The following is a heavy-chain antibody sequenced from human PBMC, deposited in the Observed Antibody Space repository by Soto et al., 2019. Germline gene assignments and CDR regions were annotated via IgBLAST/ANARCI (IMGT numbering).Heavy chain of an antibody. CDR1: GFVFSSYA. V-gene: IGHV3-23*01. Sequence: EVQLLESGGGLVQPGGSLRLSCAASGFVFSSYAMSWVRQAPGKGLEWVSAISGSGTTAYYADSVKGRFIFSRDNPKNTMYLQMNSLRAEDTAVYFCAKTTDGWFSAFVIWGQGTVVTVSS. CDR2: ISGSGTTA. J-gene: IGHJ3*02. CDR3: AKTTDGWFSAFVI. D-gene: IGHD6-19*01.